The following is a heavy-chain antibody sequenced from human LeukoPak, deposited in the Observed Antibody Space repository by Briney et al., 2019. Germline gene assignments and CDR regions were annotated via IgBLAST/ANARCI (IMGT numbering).Heavy chain of an antibody. CDR3: ARWEVRLNAFEM. D-gene: IGHD3-10*01. Sequence: ASETLSLTCTVSGGSISSGSYYWSWIRQPAGKGLEWIGRIYTSGSTNYNPSLKSRVTISVDTSKNQFSLKLGSVTAADTAVYYCARWEVRLNAFEMWGQGTMVTVSS. CDR1: GGSISSGSYY. CDR2: IYTSGST. V-gene: IGHV4-61*02. J-gene: IGHJ3*02.